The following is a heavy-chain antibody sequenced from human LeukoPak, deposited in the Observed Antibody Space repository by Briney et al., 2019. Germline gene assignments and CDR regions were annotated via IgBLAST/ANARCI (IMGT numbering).Heavy chain of an antibody. D-gene: IGHD1-26*01. CDR3: AKERRETSGSYYGTFDY. CDR1: GFTFSNYA. J-gene: IGHJ4*02. Sequence: PGGSLRLSCAVSGFTFSNYALSWVRQSPGKGLEWVSTIIGSGDSTAYADSVKGRFTISRDSSKNTLCLQMNSLRAEDTAFYYCAKERRETSGSYYGTFDYWGRGTLVTVSS. CDR2: IIGSGDST. V-gene: IGHV3-23*01.